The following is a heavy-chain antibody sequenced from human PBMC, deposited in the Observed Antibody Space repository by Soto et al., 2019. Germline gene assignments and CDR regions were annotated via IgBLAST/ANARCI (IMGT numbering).Heavy chain of an antibody. Sequence: SETLSLTCAVYGGSFSGYYWSWIRQPPGKGLEWIGEINHSGSTNYNPSLKSRVTISVDTSKNQFSLKLSSVTAADTAVYYCARGQLMVFRRGNWFDPWGQGTLVTVSS. CDR3: ARGQLMVFRRGNWFDP. CDR1: GGSFSGYY. CDR2: INHSGST. D-gene: IGHD2-8*01. V-gene: IGHV4-34*01. J-gene: IGHJ5*02.